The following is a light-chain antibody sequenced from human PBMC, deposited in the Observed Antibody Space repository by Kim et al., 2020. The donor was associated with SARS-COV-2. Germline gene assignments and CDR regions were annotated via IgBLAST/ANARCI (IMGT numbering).Light chain of an antibody. J-gene: IGLJ2*01. Sequence: ALGQTIRITCHGDSLKSYYESWYQQKPGQAPVLVIYGKNNRPLGIPDRFSGSSSGNTASLTITGAQAEDEADYYCNSRDSSGNHLVFGGGTQLTVL. CDR2: GKN. CDR3: NSRDSSGNHLV. V-gene: IGLV3-19*01. CDR1: SLKSYY.